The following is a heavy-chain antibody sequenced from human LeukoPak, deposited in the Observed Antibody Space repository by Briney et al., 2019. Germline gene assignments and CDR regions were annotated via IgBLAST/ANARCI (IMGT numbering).Heavy chain of an antibody. Sequence: GGSLRLSCAASGFTFSSYAMHWVRQAPGKGLEWVAVISYDGSNKYYADSVKGRFTISRDNVDNVVYLEMNSLGAEDTATYYCARVAVSGPTGWFDSWGQGTLVIVSS. D-gene: IGHD2-8*02. CDR2: ISYDGSNK. CDR3: ARVAVSGPTGWFDS. J-gene: IGHJ5*01. CDR1: GFTFSSYA. V-gene: IGHV3-30-3*01.